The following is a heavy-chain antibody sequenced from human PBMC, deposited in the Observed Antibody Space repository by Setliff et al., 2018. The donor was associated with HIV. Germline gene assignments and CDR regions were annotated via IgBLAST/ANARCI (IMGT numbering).Heavy chain of an antibody. CDR3: AFSIYRSGSYSFIFDY. D-gene: IGHD3-10*01. CDR1: GGTLNDYA. V-gene: IGHV1-69*05. Sequence: ASVKVSCKASGGTLNDYAVTWVRQAPGRGLDVVGEIIPLFGTRNYVQRFQGRIAITTDESTATAYMDLSGLTSEDTAMYYCAFSIYRSGSYSFIFDYWGQGTLVTVSS. CDR2: IIPLFGTR. J-gene: IGHJ4*02.